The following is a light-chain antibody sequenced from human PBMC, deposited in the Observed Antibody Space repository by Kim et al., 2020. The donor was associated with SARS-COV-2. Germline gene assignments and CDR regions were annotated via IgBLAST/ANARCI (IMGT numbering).Light chain of an antibody. J-gene: IGLJ2*01. Sequence: SYELTQPPSVSVSPGQTARITCSGDNLGNKLASWYQQRPGQSPLMVIYQDSKRPSGIPGRFSGSNAGNTATLTIDATQATDEADYYCQTWDSSTVVFGGGTRLTVL. CDR3: QTWDSSTVV. CDR2: QDS. CDR1: NLGNKL. V-gene: IGLV3-1*01.